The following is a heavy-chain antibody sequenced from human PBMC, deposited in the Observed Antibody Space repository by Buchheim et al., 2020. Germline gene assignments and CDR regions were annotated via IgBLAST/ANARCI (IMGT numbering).Heavy chain of an antibody. CDR2: INHSGST. CDR1: GGSFSGYY. J-gene: IGHJ4*02. CDR3: ARAKKLQLRFSRASYFDY. V-gene: IGHV4-34*01. D-gene: IGHD3-3*01. Sequence: QVQLQQWGAGLLKPSETLSLTCAVYGGSFSGYYWSWIRQPPGKGLEWIGEINHSGSTNYNPSLKSRVTISVDTSKNQFSLKLSSVTAADTAVYYCARAKKLQLRFSRASYFDYWGQGTL.